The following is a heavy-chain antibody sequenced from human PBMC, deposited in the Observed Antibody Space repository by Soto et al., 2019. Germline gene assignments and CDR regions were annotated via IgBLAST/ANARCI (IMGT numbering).Heavy chain of an antibody. CDR3: ATLVLVNNSGWYPGWFDP. D-gene: IGHD6-19*01. Sequence: SETLSLTCAVYGGSFSGYYWSWIRQPPGKGLEWIGEINHSGSTNYNPSLKSRVTISVDTSKNQFSLKLSSVTAADTAVYYCATLVLVNNSGWYPGWFDPWGQGTLVTVSS. CDR2: INHSGST. V-gene: IGHV4-34*01. J-gene: IGHJ5*02. CDR1: GGSFSGYY.